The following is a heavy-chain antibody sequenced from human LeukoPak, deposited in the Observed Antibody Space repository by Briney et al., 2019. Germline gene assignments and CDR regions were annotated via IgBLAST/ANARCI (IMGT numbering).Heavy chain of an antibody. D-gene: IGHD3-10*01. CDR2: ISGDGGTT. V-gene: IGHV3-23*01. J-gene: IGHJ2*01. Sequence: GGSLRLSCAASGFPFSNYAMSWVRQAPGKGLECVSVISGDGGTTYYADFVKGRFTISRDNAKNSLYLQMNSLRAEDTAVYYCARGRSSPYWYFDLWGRGTLVTVSS. CDR3: ARGRSSPYWYFDL. CDR1: GFPFSNYA.